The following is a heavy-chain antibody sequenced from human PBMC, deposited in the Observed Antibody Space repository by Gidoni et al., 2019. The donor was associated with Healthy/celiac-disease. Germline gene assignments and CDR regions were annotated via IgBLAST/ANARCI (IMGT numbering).Heavy chain of an antibody. CDR1: GYTFTGYY. Sequence: QVQLVQSGAEVKKPGASVKVSCKASGYTFTGYYMHWVRQAPGQGLEWMGWINPNSGGTNYAQKFQGRVTMTRDTSISTAYMELSRLRSDDTAVYYCARVLCSSTSCYGGPYYFDYWGQGTLVTVSS. J-gene: IGHJ4*02. V-gene: IGHV1-2*02. D-gene: IGHD2-2*01. CDR2: INPNSGGT. CDR3: ARVLCSSTSCYGGPYYFDY.